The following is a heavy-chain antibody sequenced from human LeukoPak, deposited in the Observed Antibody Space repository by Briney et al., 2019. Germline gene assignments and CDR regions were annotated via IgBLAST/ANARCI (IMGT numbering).Heavy chain of an antibody. CDR1: GYTFTGYY. CDR3: ARRGYNYGPKKTYLHYYYMDV. V-gene: IGHV1-2*02. J-gene: IGHJ6*03. CDR2: INTKSGEI. D-gene: IGHD5-18*01. Sequence: ASVKVSCKASGYTFTGYYIHWVRQAPGQGLECMGWINTKSGEINYGQHFQGRVTMTRDTSISTAYMELSRLRADDTAIFYCARRGYNYGPKKTYLHYYYMDVWGTGTTVTVSS.